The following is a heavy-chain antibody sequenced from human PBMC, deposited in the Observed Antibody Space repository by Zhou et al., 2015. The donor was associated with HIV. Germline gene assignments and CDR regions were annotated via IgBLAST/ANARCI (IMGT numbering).Heavy chain of an antibody. V-gene: IGHV1-69*01. J-gene: IGHJ6*02. CDR2: IIPIFGTA. D-gene: IGHD3-10*01. CDR3: ARFVGASYYYGSGSHKKYYYYGMDV. Sequence: QVQLVQSGAEVKKPGSSVKVSCKASGGTFSSYAISWVRQAPGQGLEWMGGIIPIFGTANYAQKFQGRVTITADESTSTAYMELSSLRSEDTAVYYCARFVGASYYYGSGSHKKYYYYGMDVVGPRGPTVTGLL. CDR1: GGTFSSYA.